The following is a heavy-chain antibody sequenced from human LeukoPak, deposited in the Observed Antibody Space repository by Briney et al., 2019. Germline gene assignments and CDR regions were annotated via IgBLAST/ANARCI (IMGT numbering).Heavy chain of an antibody. D-gene: IGHD2/OR15-2a*01. V-gene: IGHV1-69*13. CDR2: TIPLFGVR. J-gene: IGHJ5*02. CDR1: GVTFSNYA. Sequence: ASVKVSCKASGVTFSNYAFSWVRHAPGQGLEWMAETIPLFGVREYAEKFQGRVTITPDATTNTVFLDLTSLRSEDTAVYYCAARIYAPGDVGWFDPWGQGTLVTVSS. CDR3: AARIYAPGDVGWFDP.